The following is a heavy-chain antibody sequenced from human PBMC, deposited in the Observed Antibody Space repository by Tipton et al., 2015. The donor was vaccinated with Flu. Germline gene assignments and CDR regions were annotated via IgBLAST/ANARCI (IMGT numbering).Heavy chain of an antibody. J-gene: IGHJ6*02. CDR1: GFRFDGYA. Sequence: QLVQSGGGLVQPGRSLRLSCVVSGFRFDGYAMHWVRQAPGKGLEWVSSISWNSGNIGYADSVKGRFTISRDNAKNSLYLQMNSLRAEDTALYYCAKDIGRDGMDVWGQGTTVTVS. V-gene: IGHV3-9*01. CDR3: AKDIGRDGMDV. CDR2: ISWNSGNI.